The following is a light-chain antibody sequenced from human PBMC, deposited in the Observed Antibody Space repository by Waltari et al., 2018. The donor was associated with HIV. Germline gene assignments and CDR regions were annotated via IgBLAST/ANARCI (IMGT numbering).Light chain of an antibody. Sequence: DMQITPSPSSLSASIWDTVIIPCRACQDICNSVSWFQQQPGKVLKLLVNGALILQSGVPSRCSGSGSGTDVTLTIRGLQAEDFATYFRQQYNDVPLTFGGGTRVDI. V-gene: IGKV1-NL1*01. CDR3: QQYNDVPLT. J-gene: IGKJ4*01. CDR1: QDICNS. CDR2: GAL.